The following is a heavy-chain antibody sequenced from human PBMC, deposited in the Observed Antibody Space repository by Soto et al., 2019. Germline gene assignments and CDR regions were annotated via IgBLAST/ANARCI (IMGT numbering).Heavy chain of an antibody. CDR1: GGSISSGGYY. CDR2: IYYSGST. D-gene: IGHD3-10*01. J-gene: IGHJ4*02. Sequence: SETLSLTCTVSGGSISSGGYYWSWIRQPPGKGLEWIGYIYYSGSTYYNPSLKSRVTISVDTSKNQFSLKLSSVTAADTAVYYCARHVLLWFGESPYYFDYWGQGTLVTVSS. CDR3: ARHVLLWFGESPYYFDY. V-gene: IGHV4-30-4*01.